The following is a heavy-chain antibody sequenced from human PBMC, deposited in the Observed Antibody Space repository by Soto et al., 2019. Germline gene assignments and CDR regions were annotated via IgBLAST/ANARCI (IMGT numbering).Heavy chain of an antibody. CDR3: ARDSRNGDYGY. D-gene: IGHD4-17*01. Sequence: QVQLQESGPGLVKPSPTLSLTCTVSGGSISSGGYYWSWIRQHPGKGLEWIGYIDSRGSTSYNPALKSRVTRSVDTSKNQCSRKLSSVTAADTAVYYCARDSRNGDYGYGGQGTLVTVSS. J-gene: IGHJ4*02. V-gene: IGHV4-31*03. CDR2: IDSRGST. CDR1: GGSISSGGYY.